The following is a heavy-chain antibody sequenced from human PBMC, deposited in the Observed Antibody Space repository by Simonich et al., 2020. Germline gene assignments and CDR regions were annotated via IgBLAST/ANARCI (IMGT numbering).Heavy chain of an antibody. D-gene: IGHD6-13*01. V-gene: IGHV3-21*01. CDR1: GFTFSSYS. J-gene: IGHJ4*02. Sequence: EVQLVESGGGLVKPWGSLRRSCAAYGFTFSSYSMNGVRQAPGKVLGWFSSISLSSSYIYDADSVKGRFTISRDNAKHSLYLQMNSLRAEDTAVYYCARDAAGDYWGQGTLVTVSS. CDR2: ISLSSSYI. CDR3: ARDAAGDY.